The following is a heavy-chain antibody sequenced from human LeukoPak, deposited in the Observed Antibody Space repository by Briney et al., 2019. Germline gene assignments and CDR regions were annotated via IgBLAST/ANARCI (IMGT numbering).Heavy chain of an antibody. CDR1: GFTFSSNY. V-gene: IGHV3-21*01. J-gene: IGHJ3*02. D-gene: IGHD3-22*01. CDR2: ISSSSSYI. CDR3: ARDPFYDSNDAFDI. Sequence: PGGSLRLSCAASGFTFSSNYMSWVRQAPGKGLEWVSSISSSSSYIYYADSVKGRFTISRDSAKNSLYLQMNSLRAEDTAVYYCARDPFYDSNDAFDIWGQGTMVTVSS.